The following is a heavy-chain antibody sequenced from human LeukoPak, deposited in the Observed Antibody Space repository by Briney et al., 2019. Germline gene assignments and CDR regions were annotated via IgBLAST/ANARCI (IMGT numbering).Heavy chain of an antibody. CDR1: GYTFTSYG. Sequence: ASVKVSCKASGYTFTSYGISWVRQAPGQGLEWMGSISAYNGNTNYAQKLQGRVTMTTDTSTSTAYMELRSLRSDDTAVYYCARGMLPNYYYYYGMDVWGQGTTVTVSS. J-gene: IGHJ6*02. D-gene: IGHD3-10*02. CDR3: ARGMLPNYYYYYGMDV. CDR2: ISAYNGNT. V-gene: IGHV1-18*01.